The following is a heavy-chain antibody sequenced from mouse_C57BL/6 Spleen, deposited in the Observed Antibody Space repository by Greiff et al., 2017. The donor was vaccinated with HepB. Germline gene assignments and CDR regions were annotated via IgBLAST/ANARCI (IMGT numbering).Heavy chain of an antibody. D-gene: IGHD4-1*02. CDR2: IYPGSGNT. Sequence: QVQLQQSGAELVRPGASVKLSCKASGYTFTDYYINWVKQRPGQGLEWIARIYPGSGNTYYNEKFKGKATLTAEKSSSTAYMQLSSLTSEDSAVYFCAREEGQLGPFAYWGQGTLVTVSA. V-gene: IGHV1-76*01. CDR1: GYTFTDYY. CDR3: AREEGQLGPFAY. J-gene: IGHJ3*01.